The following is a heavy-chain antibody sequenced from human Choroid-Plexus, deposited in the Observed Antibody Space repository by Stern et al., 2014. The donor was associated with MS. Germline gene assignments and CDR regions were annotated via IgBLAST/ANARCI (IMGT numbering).Heavy chain of an antibody. CDR2: IYTSGGT. CDR3: ARADYSVSGTLFHH. Sequence: QLQLQESGPGLVRPSQTLSLTCTVSGGSITSGRYYWTWIRQTAGKGLEXIGRIYTSGGTNYNPSFESRVTISMDTSSNHFSLQLSSVTVADTAVYFCARADYSVSGTLFHHWGQGTLVAV. V-gene: IGHV4-61*02. J-gene: IGHJ4*02. CDR1: GGSITSGRYY. D-gene: IGHD3-10*01.